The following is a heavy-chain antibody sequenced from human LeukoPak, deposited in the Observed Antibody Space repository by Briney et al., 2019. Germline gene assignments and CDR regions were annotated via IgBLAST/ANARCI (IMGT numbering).Heavy chain of an antibody. CDR1: GGSISSTSYY. CDR2: IYYSGST. CDR3: ARGGYSYGFEAFDI. Sequence: SETLSLTCTVSGGSISSTSYYWGWIRQPPGKGLEWIGYIYYSGSTNYNPSLKSRATISVDTSKNQFSLKLSSVTAADTAVYYCARGGYSYGFEAFDIWGQGTMVTVSS. V-gene: IGHV4-61*05. J-gene: IGHJ3*02. D-gene: IGHD5-18*01.